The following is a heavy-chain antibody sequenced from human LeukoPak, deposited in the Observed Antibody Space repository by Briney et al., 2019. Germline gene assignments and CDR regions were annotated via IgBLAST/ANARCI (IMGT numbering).Heavy chain of an antibody. CDR3: ASPDCSGGSCYQDYYYGMDV. Sequence: AGGSLRLSCAASGFTFSSYSMNRVRQAPGKGLEWVSSISSSSSYIYYADSVKGRFTISRDNAKNSLYLQMNSLRAEDTAVYYCASPDCSGGSCYQDYYYGMDVWGQGTTVTVSS. J-gene: IGHJ6*02. V-gene: IGHV3-21*01. D-gene: IGHD2-15*01. CDR2: ISSSSSYI. CDR1: GFTFSSYS.